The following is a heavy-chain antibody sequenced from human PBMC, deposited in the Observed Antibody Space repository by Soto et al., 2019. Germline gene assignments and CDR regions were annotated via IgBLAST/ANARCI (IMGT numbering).Heavy chain of an antibody. CDR2: IYYSGLA. CDR1: GDSMTISDFL. Sequence: SETLSLTCTVSGDSMTISDFLWGWVRQPPGKGLEWIGGIYYSGLANYNPSLRSRATMSVDTSRNQFFLNVTSVTAADTAVYYCERTVYAHWAFDLWGQGKLVTVSS. D-gene: IGHD2-2*01. CDR3: ERTVYAHWAFDL. J-gene: IGHJ3*01. V-gene: IGHV4-39*01.